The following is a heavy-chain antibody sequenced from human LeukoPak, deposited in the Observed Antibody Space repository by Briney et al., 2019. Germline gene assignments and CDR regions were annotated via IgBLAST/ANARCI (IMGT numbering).Heavy chain of an antibody. Sequence: GPLRLSCAASGFTFSDHYIDWVRQAPGKGLEWVGRSRDKGNSYTTAYAASVRGRFTISRDDSKNSLYLQMNSLKIEDTAVYYCTKLARAPRDFDYWGQGTLVTVSS. V-gene: IGHV3-72*01. J-gene: IGHJ4*01. CDR1: GFTFSDHY. CDR2: SRDKGNSYTT. CDR3: TKLARAPRDFDY. D-gene: IGHD3-10*01.